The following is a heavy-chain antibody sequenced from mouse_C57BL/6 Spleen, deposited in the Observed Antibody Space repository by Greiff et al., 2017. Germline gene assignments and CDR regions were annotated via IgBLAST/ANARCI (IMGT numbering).Heavy chain of an antibody. CDR2: IDPETGGT. J-gene: IGHJ4*01. V-gene: IGHV1-15*01. CDR1: GYTFTDYE. D-gene: IGHD3-2*02. CDR3: TRWGSSGSPGYYAMDY. Sequence: QVQLQQSGAELVRPGASVTLSCKASGYTFTDYEMHWVKQTPVHGLEWIGAIDPETGGTAYNQKFKGKAILTADKSSSTAYMERRSLTSEDSAVYYCTRWGSSGSPGYYAMDYWGQGTSVTVSS.